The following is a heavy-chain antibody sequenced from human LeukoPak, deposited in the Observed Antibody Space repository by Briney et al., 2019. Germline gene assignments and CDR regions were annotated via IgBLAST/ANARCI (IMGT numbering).Heavy chain of an antibody. CDR2: ISDSGDGT. CDR1: GFTFDDYA. Sequence: GGSLRLSCAASGFTFDDYAMHWVRQAPGKGLEWVSGISDSGDGTYYADSVKARFTISRDNSKNTVYLEMSSLRAEDTAVYYCATEAERPGYSSGLGFDYWGQGTLVTVSS. D-gene: IGHD6-19*01. J-gene: IGHJ4*02. CDR3: ATEAERPGYSSGLGFDY. V-gene: IGHV3-23*01.